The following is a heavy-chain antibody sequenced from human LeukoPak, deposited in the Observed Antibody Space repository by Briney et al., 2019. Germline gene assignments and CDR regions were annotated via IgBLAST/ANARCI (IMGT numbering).Heavy chain of an antibody. CDR3: ARDRNTDFWSGYYTNYFDY. D-gene: IGHD3-3*01. CDR2: IYYSGST. J-gene: IGHJ4*02. CDR1: GGSISSYY. V-gene: IGHV4-59*01. Sequence: PSETLSLTCTVSGGSISSYYWSWIRQPPGKGLEWIGYIYYSGSTKYNPSLKSRVTISVDTSKNQFSLKLSSVTAADTAVYYCARDRNTDFWSGYYTNYFDYWGQGTLVTVSS.